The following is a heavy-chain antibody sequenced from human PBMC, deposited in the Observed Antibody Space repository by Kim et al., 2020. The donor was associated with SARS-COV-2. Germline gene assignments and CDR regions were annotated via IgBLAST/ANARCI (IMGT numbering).Heavy chain of an antibody. CDR2: IYPGDSDT. CDR1: GYSFTSYW. V-gene: IGHV5-51*01. D-gene: IGHD3-10*01. CDR3: ARRYYYGSGSLGGFDY. Sequence: GESLKMSCKGSGYSFTSYWIGWVRQMPGKGLEWMGIIYPGDSDTRYSPSFQGQVTISADKSISTAYLQWSSLKASDTAMYYCARRYYYGSGSLGGFDYWGQGTLVTVSS. J-gene: IGHJ4*02.